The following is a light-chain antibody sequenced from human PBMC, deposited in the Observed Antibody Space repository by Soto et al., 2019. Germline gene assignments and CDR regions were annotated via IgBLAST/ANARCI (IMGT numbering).Light chain of an antibody. CDR1: QSVSSN. CDR3: QQYNNWPYT. Sequence: EIVMTQSPATLSVSPGERATLSCRASQSVSSNLAWYQQKPGQAPRLLIYGASTRATGIPARFSGSGSGTEFTRTISSLQSEDFAFYYCQQYNNWPYTFGQGTKLEIK. J-gene: IGKJ2*01. V-gene: IGKV3-15*01. CDR2: GAS.